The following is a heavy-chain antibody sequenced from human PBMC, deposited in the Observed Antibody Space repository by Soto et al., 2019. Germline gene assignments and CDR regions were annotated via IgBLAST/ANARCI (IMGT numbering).Heavy chain of an antibody. Sequence: ASVKVSCKASGYTFFKYFIHWVRQAPGQGLEWIGIINPSRGSATYGPIFQGRVSLTTDMPTSTVYMELSSLRSEDTAIYYCARTLIGDTIDLWGQAT. V-gene: IGHV1-46*01. D-gene: IGHD3-9*01. CDR3: ARTLIGDTIDL. CDR2: INPSRGSA. CDR1: GYTFFKYF. J-gene: IGHJ3*01.